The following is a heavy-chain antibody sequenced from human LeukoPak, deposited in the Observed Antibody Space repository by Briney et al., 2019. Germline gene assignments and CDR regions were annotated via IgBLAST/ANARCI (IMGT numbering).Heavy chain of an antibody. CDR2: IYYSGST. J-gene: IGHJ3*02. CDR1: GGSISSYY. D-gene: IGHD2-15*01. V-gene: IGHV4-59*01. CDR3: ARDATRMIWGAFDI. Sequence: PSETLSLTCTVSGGSISSYYWSWIRQPPGKGLEWIGYIYYSGSTNYNPSLKSRVTISLDTSKNQFSLKLSSVTAADTAIYHCARDATRMIWGAFDIWGQGTMVTVSS.